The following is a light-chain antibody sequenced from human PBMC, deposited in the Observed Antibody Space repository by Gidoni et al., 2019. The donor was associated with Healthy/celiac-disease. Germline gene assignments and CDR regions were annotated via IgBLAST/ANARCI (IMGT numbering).Light chain of an antibody. Sequence: DIQMTPSPSSLSASVGDRVTITCRASQSISSYLNWYQQKPGKAPKLLIYAAASLQSGVPSRFSGSGAGTDFTLTISSLQPEEFATYYCQQSYSTPPAFGQGTKVEIK. CDR3: QQSYSTPPA. CDR1: QSISSY. V-gene: IGKV1-39*01. CDR2: AAA. J-gene: IGKJ1*01.